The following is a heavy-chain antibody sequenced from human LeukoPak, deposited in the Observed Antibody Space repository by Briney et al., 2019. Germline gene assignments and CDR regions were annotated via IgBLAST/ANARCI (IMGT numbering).Heavy chain of an antibody. J-gene: IGHJ4*02. Sequence: PGGSLGLSFAAPGFTFTSYAMSWFGRPPGKGLEWVSAISGSGGSTYYADSVKGRFTIPRDNSKNTLYLQMNSLRAEDTAVYYCAKDSSPFDYWGQGTLVTVSS. D-gene: IGHD2-2*01. CDR3: AKDSSPFDY. V-gene: IGHV3-23*01. CDR2: ISGSGGST. CDR1: GFTFTSYA.